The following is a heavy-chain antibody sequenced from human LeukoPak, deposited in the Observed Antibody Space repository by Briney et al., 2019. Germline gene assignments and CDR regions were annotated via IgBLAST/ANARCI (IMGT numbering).Heavy chain of an antibody. CDR1: GFTFSSYS. J-gene: IGHJ6*02. D-gene: IGHD3-10*01. CDR2: ISSSSSTI. V-gene: IGHV3-48*01. Sequence: GGSLRLSCAASGFTFSSYSMNWVRQAPGKGLEWVSYISSSSSTIYYADSVRGRFTISRDNAKSSLYLQMNSLRAEDTAVYYCARGHQGYGSEIYYYYYGMDVWGQGTTVTVSS. CDR3: ARGHQGYGSEIYYYYYGMDV.